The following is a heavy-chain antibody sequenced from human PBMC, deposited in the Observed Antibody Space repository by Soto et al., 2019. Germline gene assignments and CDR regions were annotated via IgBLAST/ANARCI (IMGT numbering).Heavy chain of an antibody. CDR1: GGSISRSGYF. J-gene: IGHJ4*02. CDR2: IYDSGST. CDR3: ARSSRSYFDY. V-gene: IGHV4-31*03. Sequence: QVQLQESGPGLVKPSQTLSLTCTVSGGSISRSGYFWSWIRHQPGKGLEWIGYIYDSGSTYYNPSLKSRVSLSVDTSKNQFSLNLTSVTAADTAMYYCARSSRSYFDYWGQGTLVTVSS.